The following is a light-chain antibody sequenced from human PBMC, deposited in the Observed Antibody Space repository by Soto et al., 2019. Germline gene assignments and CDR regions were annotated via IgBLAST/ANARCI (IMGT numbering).Light chain of an antibody. CDR1: QTVRNNY. CDR2: DAS. CDR3: QQYGSSPWT. Sequence: EFVLTQSPGTLSLSPGEIATLSFRASQTVRNNYLAWYQQKPGQAPRLLIYDASSRATGIPDRFSGSGSGTDFTLTISRLEPEDFAVYYCQQYGSSPWTFGQGTKVDIK. J-gene: IGKJ1*01. V-gene: IGKV3-20*01.